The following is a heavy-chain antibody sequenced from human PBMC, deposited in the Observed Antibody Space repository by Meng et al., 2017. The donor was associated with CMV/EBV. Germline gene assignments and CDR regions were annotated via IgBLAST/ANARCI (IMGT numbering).Heavy chain of an antibody. D-gene: IGHD3-3*01. CDR2: IRYDGSNK. Sequence: GGSLRLSCAASGFTFGSYGMHWVRQAPGKGLEWVAFIRYDGSNKYYADSVKGRFTISRDNSKNTLYLQMNSLRAEDTAVYYCAKELEYYDFWRGIGAFDIWGQGTMVTVSS. V-gene: IGHV3-30*02. J-gene: IGHJ3*02. CDR3: AKELEYYDFWRGIGAFDI. CDR1: GFTFGSYG.